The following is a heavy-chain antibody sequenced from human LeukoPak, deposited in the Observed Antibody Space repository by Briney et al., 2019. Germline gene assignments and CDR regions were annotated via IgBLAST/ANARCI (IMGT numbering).Heavy chain of an antibody. Sequence: SETLSFTCTVSGGSISSYYWSWIRQHPGKGLEWIGYIYYSGSTYYNPSLKSRVTISVDTSKNQFSLKLSSVTAADTAVYYCARGGDGYNFDAFDIWGQGTMVTVSS. CDR3: ARGGDGYNFDAFDI. V-gene: IGHV4-59*06. CDR1: GGSISSYY. CDR2: IYYSGST. J-gene: IGHJ3*02. D-gene: IGHD5-24*01.